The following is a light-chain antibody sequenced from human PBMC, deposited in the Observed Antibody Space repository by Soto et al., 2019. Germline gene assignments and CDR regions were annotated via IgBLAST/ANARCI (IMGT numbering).Light chain of an antibody. CDR2: GAS. V-gene: IGKV3-15*01. Sequence: EIEMTQSPATLSLAPGERVTLSCRASESVSTNLAWYQQKAGQAPRLLIYGASTRATGIPARFSGSGSGTDFTLTISSLEPEDSAVYYCQQRHMWPITFGEGTRLVIK. CDR1: ESVSTN. CDR3: QQRHMWPIT. J-gene: IGKJ5*01.